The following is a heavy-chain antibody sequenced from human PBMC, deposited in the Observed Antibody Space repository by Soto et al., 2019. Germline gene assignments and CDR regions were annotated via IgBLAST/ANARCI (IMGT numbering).Heavy chain of an antibody. CDR2: IIPIFGTA. V-gene: IGHV1-69*01. J-gene: IGHJ4*02. Sequence: QVQLVQSGAEVKKPGSSVKVSCKASGGTFSSYAISWVRQAPGQGLEWMGGIIPIFGTANYAQKFQGRVTIPAAESTSTAYMELSSLRSVDTGVDYCARGGDIVASLKGGAALDWGQGTLVTVSS. D-gene: IGHD5-12*01. CDR1: GGTFSSYA. CDR3: ARGGDIVASLKGGAALD.